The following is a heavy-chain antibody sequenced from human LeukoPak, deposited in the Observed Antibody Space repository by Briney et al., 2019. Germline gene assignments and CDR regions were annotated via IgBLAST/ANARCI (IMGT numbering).Heavy chain of an antibody. V-gene: IGHV4-59*01. D-gene: IGHD2-21*02. CDR3: ARGVVTAPQTFDY. CDR1: GGSISSFY. Sequence: SETLSLTCTVSGGSISSFYWSWIRQPPGKGLEWIGYIFYSGSTNYNPSLKSRVTISVDTSKNQFSLKLSSVTAADTAVYYCARGVVTAPQTFDYWGQGTLVTVSS. CDR2: IFYSGST. J-gene: IGHJ4*02.